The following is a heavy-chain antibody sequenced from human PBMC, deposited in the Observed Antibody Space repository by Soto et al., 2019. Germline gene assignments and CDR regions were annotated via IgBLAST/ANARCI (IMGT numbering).Heavy chain of an antibody. V-gene: IGHV5-10-1*01. CDR2: IDPSDSQT. Sequence: ESLKISCKASGYSFAVYWITWVRQKPGKGLEWMGRIDPSDSQTYYSPSFRGHVTISVTKSITTVFLQWSSLRASDTAMYYCAXQIYDSDTGPNFQYYFDSWGQGTPVTVS. CDR3: AXQIYDSDTGPNFQYYFDS. CDR1: GYSFAVYW. J-gene: IGHJ4*02. D-gene: IGHD3-22*01.